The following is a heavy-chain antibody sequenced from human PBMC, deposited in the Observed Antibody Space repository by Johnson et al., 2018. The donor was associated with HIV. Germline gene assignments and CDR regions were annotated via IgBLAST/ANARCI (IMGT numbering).Heavy chain of an antibody. J-gene: IGHJ3*02. Sequence: VQLVESGGGVVQPGGSLTLSCAATGFTFIDYGMHWVRQAPGKGLDWLTFIPYNGRNTFYAGSVKGRFTISRDNSKNTLYLQMNSLRAEDTAVYYCARSGAASIAARGDAFDIWGQGTMVTVSS. CDR1: GFTFIDYG. CDR2: IPYNGRNT. D-gene: IGHD6-6*01. V-gene: IGHV3-30*02. CDR3: ARSGAASIAARGDAFDI.